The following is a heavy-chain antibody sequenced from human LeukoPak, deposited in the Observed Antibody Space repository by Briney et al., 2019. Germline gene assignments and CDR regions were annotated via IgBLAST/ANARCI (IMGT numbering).Heavy chain of an antibody. CDR1: GYTFTSYD. J-gene: IGHJ6*02. Sequence: ASVTVSCTASGYTFTSYDINWVRQATGQGLEWMGWMNPNSGNTGYAQKFQGRVTMTRNTSISTAYMELSSLRSEDTAVYYCARESGSYFSGDYYYGMDVWGQGTTVTVSS. CDR3: ARESGSYFSGDYYYGMDV. D-gene: IGHD1-26*01. CDR2: MNPNSGNT. V-gene: IGHV1-8*01.